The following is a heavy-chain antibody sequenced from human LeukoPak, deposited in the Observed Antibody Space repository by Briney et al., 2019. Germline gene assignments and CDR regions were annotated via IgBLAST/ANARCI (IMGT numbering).Heavy chain of an antibody. V-gene: IGHV1-18*01. CDR1: GYTFTSYG. J-gene: IGHJ6*02. CDR3: ANGHYYDSSPGMEV. CDR2: ISAYNGNT. D-gene: IGHD3-22*01. Sequence: ASVKVSCKASGYTFTSYGISWVRQAPGQGLEWMGWISAYNGNTNYAQKLQGRVTMTTDTSTSTAYMELRSLRSDDTAVYYCANGHYYDSSPGMEVWGQGTTVTVPS.